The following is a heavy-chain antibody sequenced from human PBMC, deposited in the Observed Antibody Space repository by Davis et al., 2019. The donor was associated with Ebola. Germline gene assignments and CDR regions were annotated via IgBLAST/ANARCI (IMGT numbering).Heavy chain of an antibody. Sequence: GGSLKISCAASGFTFSSYGMHWVRQAPGKGLEWVAFIRYDGSNKYYADSVKGRFTISRDNSKNTLYLQMNSLRAEDTAVYYCAKSFNWGTCYYYYYMDVWGKGTTVTVSS. CDR1: GFTFSSYG. J-gene: IGHJ6*03. CDR3: AKSFNWGTCYYYYYMDV. V-gene: IGHV3-30*02. D-gene: IGHD7-27*01. CDR2: IRYDGSNK.